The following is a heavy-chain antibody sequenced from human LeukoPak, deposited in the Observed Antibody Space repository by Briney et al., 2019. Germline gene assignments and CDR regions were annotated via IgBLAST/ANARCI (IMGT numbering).Heavy chain of an antibody. CDR1: GYTFTNYG. D-gene: IGHD4-17*01. CDR3: AREWDYGDYVVDI. J-gene: IGHJ3*02. V-gene: IGHV1-18*01. Sequence: ASVKVSCKAIGYTFTNYGISWVRQAPGQGLEWLGWISPYSGNTNSAQKLQGRVTMTTDTSTSTAYMELRSLRSDDTAVYYCAREWDYGDYVVDIWGQGTMVTVSS. CDR2: ISPYSGNT.